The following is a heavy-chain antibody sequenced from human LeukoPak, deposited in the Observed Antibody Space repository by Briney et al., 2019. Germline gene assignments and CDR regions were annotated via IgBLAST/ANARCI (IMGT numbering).Heavy chain of an antibody. CDR3: ARQSDIRTRRGDDAFDV. Sequence: GASAKVSCKASGYTFTRYGISWVRQAPGQGLEWMGWISAYNGNTNYAQKFQGRVTVTTDTSASTAYMELRSLRSDDTAMYYCARQSDIRTRRGDDAFDVWGQGTKVTVSS. CDR2: ISAYNGNT. V-gene: IGHV1-18*01. J-gene: IGHJ3*01. D-gene: IGHD3-10*01. CDR1: GYTFTRYG.